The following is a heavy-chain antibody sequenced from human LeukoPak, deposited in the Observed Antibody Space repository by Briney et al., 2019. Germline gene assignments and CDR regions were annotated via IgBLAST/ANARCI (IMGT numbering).Heavy chain of an antibody. V-gene: IGHV1-69*13. D-gene: IGHD2-21*01. CDR3: ARGLVGMGGFDL. J-gene: IGHJ2*01. CDR1: GGTFSSYA. Sequence: SVKVSCKASGGTFSSYAISWVRRAPGQGLEWMGGIIPIFGTANYAQKFQGRVTITADESTSTAYMELSSLRSEDTAVYYCARGLVGMGGFDLWGRGTLVTVSS. CDR2: IIPIFGTA.